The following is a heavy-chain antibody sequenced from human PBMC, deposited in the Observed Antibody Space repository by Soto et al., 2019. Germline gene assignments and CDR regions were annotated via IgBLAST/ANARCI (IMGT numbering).Heavy chain of an antibody. CDR2: FDPEDGET. J-gene: IGHJ6*02. D-gene: IGHD3-10*01. Sequence: GASVKVSCKVSGYTLTELSMHWVRQAPGKGLEWMGGFDPEDGETIYAQKFQGRVTMTEDTSTDTAYMELSSLRSEDTAVYYCATDLRGSGKLYCYYGMDVWGQGTTVTVSS. CDR3: ATDLRGSGKLYCYYGMDV. V-gene: IGHV1-24*01. CDR1: GYTLTELS.